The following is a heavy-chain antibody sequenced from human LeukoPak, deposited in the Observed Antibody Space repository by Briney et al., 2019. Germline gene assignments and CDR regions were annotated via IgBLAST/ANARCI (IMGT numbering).Heavy chain of an antibody. CDR1: GGSFSGYY. CDR2: INHSGST. V-gene: IGHV4-34*01. D-gene: IGHD6-19*01. CDR3: ARGHLYVAGSEIDY. Sequence: PSETLSLTCAVYGGSFSGYYWSWIRQPPGKGLEWIGEINHSGSTNYNPSLKSRVTISVDTSKNQFSLKLSSVTAADTAVYYCARGHLYVAGSEIDYWGQGTLVTVSS. J-gene: IGHJ4*02.